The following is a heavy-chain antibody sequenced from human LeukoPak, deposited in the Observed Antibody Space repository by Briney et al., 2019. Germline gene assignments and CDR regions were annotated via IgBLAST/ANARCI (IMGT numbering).Heavy chain of an antibody. J-gene: IGHJ6*02. CDR1: GFTFSSYA. CDR3: ARDLTGTTYYYGMDV. D-gene: IGHD1-20*01. V-gene: IGHV3-30-3*01. Sequence: PGRSLRLSCAASGFTFSSYAMHWVRQAPGKGLEWVAVISYDGSNKYYADSVKGRFTISRDNSKNTLYLQMNSLRAEDTAVYYCARDLTGTTYYYGMDVWGQGTTVTVSS. CDR2: ISYDGSNK.